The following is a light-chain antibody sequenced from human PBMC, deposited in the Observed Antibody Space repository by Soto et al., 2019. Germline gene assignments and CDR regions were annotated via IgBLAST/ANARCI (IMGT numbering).Light chain of an antibody. Sequence: DIQMTQSPSTLSAYVGDRVTVTCRASQSISNWLAWYQQKPGKAPTLLIYDASILESGVPSRFSGSGSGTDFTLTISSLPPDDVATYYCQQYNNFSPPTFGQGTKVDIK. CDR3: QQYNNFSPPT. CDR2: DAS. J-gene: IGKJ1*01. CDR1: QSISNW. V-gene: IGKV1-5*01.